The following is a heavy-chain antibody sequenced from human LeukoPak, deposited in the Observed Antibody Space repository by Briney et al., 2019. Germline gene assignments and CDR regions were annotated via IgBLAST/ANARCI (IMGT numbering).Heavy chain of an antibody. Sequence: GGSLRLSCAASGFTFSSYGMHWVRQAPGKGLEWVAVISYDGSNKYYADSVKGRFTISRDNSKNTLYMQMNSLRAEDTAVYYCAKDISRWLQSCFDYWGQGTLVTVSS. CDR3: AKDISRWLQSCFDY. J-gene: IGHJ4*02. V-gene: IGHV3-30*18. CDR2: ISYDGSNK. CDR1: GFTFSSYG. D-gene: IGHD5-24*01.